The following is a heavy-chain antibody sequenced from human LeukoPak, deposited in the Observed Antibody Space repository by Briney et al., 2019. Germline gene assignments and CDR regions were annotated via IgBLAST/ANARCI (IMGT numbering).Heavy chain of an antibody. CDR2: ISYDGSNK. Sequence: PGGSLRLSCAASGFTFSSYAMHCVRQAPGKGLEWVAVISYDGSNKYYADSVKGRFTISRDNAKNSLYLQMNSLRAEDTAVYYCAKDAGHDYSNYYPDYWGQGTLVTVSS. CDR3: AKDAGHDYSNYYPDY. J-gene: IGHJ4*02. D-gene: IGHD4-11*01. CDR1: GFTFSSYA. V-gene: IGHV3-30*04.